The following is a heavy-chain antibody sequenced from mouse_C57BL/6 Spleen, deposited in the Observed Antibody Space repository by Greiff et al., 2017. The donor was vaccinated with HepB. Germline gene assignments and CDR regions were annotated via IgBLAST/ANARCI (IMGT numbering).Heavy chain of an antibody. CDR1: GYTFTSYW. V-gene: IGHV1-64*01. CDR2: IHPNSGST. Sequence: QVQLQQPGAELVKPGASVKLSCKASGYTFTSYWMHWVKQRPGQGLEWIGMIHPNSGSTNYNEKFKSKATLTVDKSSSTAYMQLSSLTSEDSAVYYCARGVYSNYEVAMDYWGQGTSVTVSS. D-gene: IGHD2-5*01. CDR3: ARGVYSNYEVAMDY. J-gene: IGHJ4*01.